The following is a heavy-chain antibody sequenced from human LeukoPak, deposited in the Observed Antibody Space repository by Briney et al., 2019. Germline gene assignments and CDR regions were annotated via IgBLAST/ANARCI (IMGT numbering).Heavy chain of an antibody. CDR1: GGSISSYY. CDR2: IYTSGST. J-gene: IGHJ4*02. D-gene: IGHD6-6*01. Sequence: SETLSLTCTVSGGSISSYYWSWIRQPPGKGLEWIGYIYTSGSTNYNPSLKSRVTISVDKSKNQFSLKLSSVTAADTAVYYCARQEEQLHFDYWGQGTLVTVSS. CDR3: ARQEEQLHFDY. V-gene: IGHV4-4*09.